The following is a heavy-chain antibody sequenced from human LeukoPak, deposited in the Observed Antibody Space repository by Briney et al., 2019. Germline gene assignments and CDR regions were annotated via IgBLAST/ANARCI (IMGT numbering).Heavy chain of an antibody. J-gene: IGHJ3*02. CDR3: ARDVVVTSSPDAFDI. D-gene: IGHD2-21*02. V-gene: IGHV4-31*11. Sequence: SETLSLTCAVYGGSFRGYYWSWIRQHPGKGLEWIGCIYYSGSTYYNPSLKSRVTISVDTSKTQFSLELTSVTAADTAVYYRARDVVVTSSPDAFDIWGQGTMVTVSS. CDR1: GGSFRGYY. CDR2: IYYSGST.